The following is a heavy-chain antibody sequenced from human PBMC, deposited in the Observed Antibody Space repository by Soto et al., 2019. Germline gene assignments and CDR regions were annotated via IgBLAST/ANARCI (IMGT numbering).Heavy chain of an antibody. V-gene: IGHV4-59*01. J-gene: IGHJ5*02. CDR2: IYYSGST. CDR3: ARSQPKYYDFWSQLRRSNWFDP. CDR1: GGSISSYY. Sequence: SGTLSLTCTVSGGSISSYYWSWIRQPPGKGLEWIGYIYYSGSTNYNPSLKSRVTISVDTSKNQFSLKLSSVTAADTAVYYCARSQPKYYDFWSQLRRSNWFDPRGQGTLVTLSS. D-gene: IGHD3-3*01.